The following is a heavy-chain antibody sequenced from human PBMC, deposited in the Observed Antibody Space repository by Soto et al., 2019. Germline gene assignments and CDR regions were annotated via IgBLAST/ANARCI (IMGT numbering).Heavy chain of an antibody. CDR3: AGGGSRYYFDY. CDR1: SGSISSYY. Sequence: QVQLQESGPGLVKPSETLSLTCTISSGSISSYYWSWIRQPPGKGLEWIGYIYYTGSTNYNPSLKSRVTISVDTSKNQFSLKVSSVTAADTAVYYCAGGGSRYYFDYWGQGTLVTVSS. V-gene: IGHV4-59*01. J-gene: IGHJ4*02. D-gene: IGHD3-10*01. CDR2: IYYTGST.